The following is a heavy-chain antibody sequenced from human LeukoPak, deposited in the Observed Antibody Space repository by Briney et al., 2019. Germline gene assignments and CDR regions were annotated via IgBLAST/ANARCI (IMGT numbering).Heavy chain of an antibody. Sequence: GGSLRLSCAASGFTFSSYAMHWVRQAPGKGLEWVAVISYDGSNKYYADSVKGRFTISRDNSKNTPYLQMNSLRAEDTAVYYCARDFHDRYDYWGQGTLVTVSS. V-gene: IGHV3-30*04. CDR3: ARDFHDRYDY. J-gene: IGHJ4*02. CDR2: ISYDGSNK. D-gene: IGHD3-3*01. CDR1: GFTFSSYA.